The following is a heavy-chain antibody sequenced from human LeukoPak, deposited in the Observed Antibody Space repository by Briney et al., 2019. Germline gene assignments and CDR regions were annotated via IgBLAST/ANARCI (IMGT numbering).Heavy chain of an antibody. CDR3: ASDRAGYYDSSGYYWYFDY. CDR1: GFTFSSYS. CDR2: IISSSSYI. Sequence: GGSLRLSCSASGFTFSSYSMNRVRQAPGKGLEWVSSIISSSSYIYYSDSVKGRFTIPRDNAKNSLYLQMNSLRADDTAVYYCASDRAGYYDSSGYYWYFDYWGQGTLVTVSS. J-gene: IGHJ4*02. D-gene: IGHD3-22*01. V-gene: IGHV3-21*01.